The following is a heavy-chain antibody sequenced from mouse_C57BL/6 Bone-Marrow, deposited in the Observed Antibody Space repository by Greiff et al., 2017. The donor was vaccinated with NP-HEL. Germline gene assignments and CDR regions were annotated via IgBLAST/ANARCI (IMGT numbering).Heavy chain of an antibody. Sequence: QVQLQQSGAELMKPGASVKLSCKATGYTFTGYWIEWVKQRPGHGLEWIGEILPGSGSTNYNEKFKGKATFTADTSSNTAYMQLSSLTTEDSAIYYCARITTVVANDYYAKDYWGQGTSVTVSS. CDR2: ILPGSGST. D-gene: IGHD1-1*01. CDR3: ARITTVVANDYYAKDY. CDR1: GYTFTGYW. J-gene: IGHJ4*01. V-gene: IGHV1-9*01.